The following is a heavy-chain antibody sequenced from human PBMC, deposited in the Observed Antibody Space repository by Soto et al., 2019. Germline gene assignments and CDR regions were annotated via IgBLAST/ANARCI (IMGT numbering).Heavy chain of an antibody. CDR3: ARQRTSVVTQAYFDV. Sequence: SETLSLTCAVSGGYISGGYYSCSWIRQPPGKGLEWIGSIYYSGSTYNNPSLRSRVSMSIDTSKDQFSLKLKSVTAADTALYFCARQRTSVVTQAYFDVWGPGSLVTVSS. D-gene: IGHD2-21*02. CDR2: IYYSGST. V-gene: IGHV4-30-2*03. CDR1: GGYISGGYYS. J-gene: IGHJ4*02.